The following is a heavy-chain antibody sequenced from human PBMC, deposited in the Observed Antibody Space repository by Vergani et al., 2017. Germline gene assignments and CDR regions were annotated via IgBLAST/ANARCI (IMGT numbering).Heavy chain of an antibody. J-gene: IGHJ6*03. CDR3: ARASLRALVGYYYYMDV. D-gene: IGHD3-16*02. V-gene: IGHV4-30-4*01. CDR1: GGSISSGDYY. CDR2: IYYSGST. Sequence: QVQLQESGPGLVKSSQTLSLTCTVSGGSISSGDYYWSWIRQPPGKGLEWIGYIYYSGSTYYNPSLKSRFTISLDKSKNQFSLWVNSVTAADTAVYFCARASLRALVGYYYYMDVWGKGKTVVVSS.